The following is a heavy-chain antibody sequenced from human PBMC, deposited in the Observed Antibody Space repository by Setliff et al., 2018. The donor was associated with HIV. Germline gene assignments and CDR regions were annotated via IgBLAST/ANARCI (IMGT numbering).Heavy chain of an antibody. Sequence: GSLRLSCAASGFTFSSYAMNWVRQAPGKRLEWASSITNDGRNTYYADSVKGRFTISRDNSKNTLYLQMNRLRAEDMAVYYCAKGALGYCSGTICYPFDYWAQGTLVTVSS. D-gene: IGHD2-15*01. CDR3: AKGALGYCSGTICYPFDY. J-gene: IGHJ4*02. V-gene: IGHV3-23*01. CDR1: GFTFSSYA. CDR2: ITNDGRNT.